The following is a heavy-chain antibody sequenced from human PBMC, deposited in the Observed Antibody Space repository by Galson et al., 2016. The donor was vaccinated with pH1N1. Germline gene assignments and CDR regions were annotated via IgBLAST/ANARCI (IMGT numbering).Heavy chain of an antibody. CDR3: IRDLGRLRDF. V-gene: IGHV1-46*03. CDR1: GYIFTRDY. CDR2: IDPSNGGT. D-gene: IGHD7-27*01. Sequence: SVKVSCKASGYIFTRDYFHWVRQAPGQGLEWMGVIDPSNGGTTFAQKFQGLVTMTRDTSTSTVSMEVSGLKSDDTAVYYCIRDLGRLRDFWGQGTLVTVSS. J-gene: IGHJ4*02.